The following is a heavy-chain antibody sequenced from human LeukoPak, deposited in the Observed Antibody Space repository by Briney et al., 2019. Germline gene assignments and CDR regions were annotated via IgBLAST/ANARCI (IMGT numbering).Heavy chain of an antibody. D-gene: IGHD1-1*01. V-gene: IGHV3-23*01. Sequence: GGSLRLSCAASGFTFSSYAMSWVRQAPGKGLEWVSVISGSVGSTYYADSVKGRFTISRDNAKNSLYLQMNSLRAEDTAVYYCARENNWNDKDYWGQGTLVTVSS. CDR3: ARENNWNDKDY. J-gene: IGHJ4*02. CDR1: GFTFSSYA. CDR2: ISGSVGST.